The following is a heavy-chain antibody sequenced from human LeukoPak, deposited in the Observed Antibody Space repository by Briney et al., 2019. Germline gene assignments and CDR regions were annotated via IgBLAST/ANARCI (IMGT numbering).Heavy chain of an antibody. Sequence: PGGSLRLSCAASGFTFSSYAMHWVRQAPGKGLEWVAVISYDGSNKYYADSVKGRFTISRDNSKNTLYLQMNSLRAEDTAVYYCARVEGYDILTGYYKRAHAFDIWGQGTMVTVSS. D-gene: IGHD3-9*01. CDR1: GFTFSSYA. V-gene: IGHV3-30-3*01. J-gene: IGHJ3*02. CDR2: ISYDGSNK. CDR3: ARVEGYDILTGYYKRAHAFDI.